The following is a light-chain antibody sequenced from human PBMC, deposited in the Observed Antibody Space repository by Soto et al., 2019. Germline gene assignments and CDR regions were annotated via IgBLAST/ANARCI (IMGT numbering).Light chain of an antibody. CDR2: DIS. Sequence: DIVMTQTPLSLSVTPGKPASISCKSSQSLLHSNEKTYVYWYLQRPGQPPQLLIYDISTRLSGVPDRFSGSGSGTYFTLKISRVEAEDVGIYYCMQSIQVPWTFGQGTKVDIK. J-gene: IGKJ1*01. CDR1: QSLLHSNEKTY. V-gene: IGKV2D-29*01. CDR3: MQSIQVPWT.